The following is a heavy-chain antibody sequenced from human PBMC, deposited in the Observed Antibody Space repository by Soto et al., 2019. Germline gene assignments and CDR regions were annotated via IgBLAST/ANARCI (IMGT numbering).Heavy chain of an antibody. J-gene: IGHJ6*02. D-gene: IGHD1-1*01. CDR3: ARDRASTTGTDYYYYGMDV. V-gene: IGHV1-18*01. CDR1: GYTFTSYG. Sequence: ASVKVSWKASGYTFTSYGIGWVRQAPGQGLEWMGWISAYNGNTNYAQKLQGRVTMTTDTSTSTAYMELRSLRSDDTAVYYCARDRASTTGTDYYYYGMDVWGQGTTVTVSS. CDR2: ISAYNGNT.